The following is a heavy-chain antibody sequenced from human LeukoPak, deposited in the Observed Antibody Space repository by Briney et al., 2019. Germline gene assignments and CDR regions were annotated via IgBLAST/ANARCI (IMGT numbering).Heavy chain of an antibody. D-gene: IGHD3-3*01. V-gene: IGHV3-53*01. Sequence: PGGSLRLSCAASGFTVSSSYMSWVRQAPEKGLEWVSVIYSGGSTYYADSVKGRFTISRDNAKTSLYLQMNSLRAEDTALYYCARDVNDFWSGYYVYWGQGTLVTVSS. CDR2: IYSGGST. J-gene: IGHJ4*02. CDR3: ARDVNDFWSGYYVY. CDR1: GFTVSSSY.